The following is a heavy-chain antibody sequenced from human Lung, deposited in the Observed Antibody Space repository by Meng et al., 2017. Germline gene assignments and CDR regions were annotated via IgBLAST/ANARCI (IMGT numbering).Heavy chain of an antibody. CDR3: ARGPTTMAHDFDY. Sequence: QVQRQQWGAGLVKPSVTLSLSCVVSGGSFSDYDWSWIRQPPGKGLEWIGEINHSGSTNYNPSLESRATISVDTSQNNLSLKLSSVTAADSAVYYCARGPTTMAHDFDYWGQGTLVTVSS. V-gene: IGHV4-34*01. CDR2: INHSGST. J-gene: IGHJ4*02. D-gene: IGHD4-11*01. CDR1: GGSFSDYD.